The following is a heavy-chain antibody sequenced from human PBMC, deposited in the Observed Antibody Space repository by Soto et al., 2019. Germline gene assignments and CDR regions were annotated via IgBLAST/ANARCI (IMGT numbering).Heavy chain of an antibody. Sequence: QVQLQQWGAGLLKPSETLSLTCAVYGGSFSGYYWSWIRQPPGKGLEWIGEINHSGSTNYNPSLKSRVTISVDTSKNQFSLKLSSVTAADTAVYYCARVDIVATINYYYYYMDVWGKGTTVTVSS. CDR1: GGSFSGYY. J-gene: IGHJ6*03. CDR2: INHSGST. V-gene: IGHV4-34*01. D-gene: IGHD5-12*01. CDR3: ARVDIVATINYYYYYMDV.